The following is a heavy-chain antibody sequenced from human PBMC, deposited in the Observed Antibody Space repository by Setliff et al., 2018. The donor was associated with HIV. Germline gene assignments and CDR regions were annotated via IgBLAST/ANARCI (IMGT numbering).Heavy chain of an antibody. J-gene: IGHJ4*02. CDR2: INPNSGGT. Sequence: ASVKVSCKASGDAFTDYYIHWARQAPGQGLEWMGWINPNSGGTNYAQKFQGRVTMTRDTSISTAFMDLSRLRSDDTAVYYCARTLPQYTNLFDYWGQGTLVTVSS. CDR1: GDAFTDYY. CDR3: ARTLPQYTNLFDY. V-gene: IGHV1-2*02. D-gene: IGHD5-18*01.